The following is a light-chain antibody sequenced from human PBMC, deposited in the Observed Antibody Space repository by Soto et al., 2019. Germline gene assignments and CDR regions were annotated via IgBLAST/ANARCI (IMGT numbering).Light chain of an antibody. V-gene: IGKV3-15*01. J-gene: IGKJ1*01. CDR3: QQYNNWPQT. CDR2: GAS. Sequence: EIVLTQSPGTLSLSPGERATLSCRASQSVSNNLAWYQQKPGQAPRLLIYGASTRATSIPARFSGSGSGTEFTLTISSLQSEDFAVYYCQQYNNWPQTFGQGTKVDIK. CDR1: QSVSNN.